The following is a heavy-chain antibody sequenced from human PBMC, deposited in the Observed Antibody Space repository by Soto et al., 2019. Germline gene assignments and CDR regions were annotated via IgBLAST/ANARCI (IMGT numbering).Heavy chain of an antibody. CDR3: ARGGINSSSGGGYYYYGMDV. D-gene: IGHD6-6*01. CDR1: GYTFTSYY. CDR2: INPSGGST. J-gene: IGHJ6*02. V-gene: IGHV1-46*01. Sequence: GASVKVSCKASGYTFTSYYMHWVRQAPGQGLEWMGIINPSGGSTSYAQKFQGRVTMTRDTSTSTVYMELSSLRSEDTAVYYCARGGINSSSGGGYYYYGMDVWGQGTTVTVSS.